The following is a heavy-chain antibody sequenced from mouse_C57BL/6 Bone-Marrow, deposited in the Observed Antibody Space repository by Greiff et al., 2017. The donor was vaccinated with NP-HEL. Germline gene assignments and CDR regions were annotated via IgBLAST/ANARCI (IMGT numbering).Heavy chain of an antibody. CDR1: GYSITSGYD. D-gene: IGHD1-1*01. Sequence: EVQGVESGPGMVKPSQSLSLTCTVTGYSITSGYDWHWIRHFPGNKLEWMGYISYSGSTNYNPSLKSRISITHDTSKNHFFLKLNSVTTEDTATYYCARGPHYYGSSPYFDYWGQGTTLTVSS. CDR3: ARGPHYYGSSPYFDY. V-gene: IGHV3-1*01. CDR2: ISYSGST. J-gene: IGHJ2*01.